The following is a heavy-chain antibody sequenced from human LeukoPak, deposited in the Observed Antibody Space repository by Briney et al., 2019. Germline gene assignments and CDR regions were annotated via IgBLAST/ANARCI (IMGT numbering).Heavy chain of an antibody. Sequence: PGGSLRLSCAASGFTFSSYAMSWVRQAPGKGLEWVSAISGSGGSTHYADSVKGRFTISRDNSKNTLYLQMNSLRAEDTAVYYCAKEIPIYGSGSSYPDYWGQGTLVTVSS. CDR3: AKEIPIYGSGSSYPDY. V-gene: IGHV3-23*01. CDR2: ISGSGGST. D-gene: IGHD3-10*01. J-gene: IGHJ4*02. CDR1: GFTFSSYA.